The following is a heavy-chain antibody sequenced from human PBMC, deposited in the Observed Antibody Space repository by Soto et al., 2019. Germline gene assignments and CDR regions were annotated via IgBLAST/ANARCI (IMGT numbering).Heavy chain of an antibody. J-gene: IGHJ4*02. Sequence: EVQLVESGGGLIEPGRSRRLSGAASGFTFDGYAMHWVRQAPGKGLEGVSGISWNSGSIGYADSVKGRFTISRDNAKNSLYLQMNSLRAEDTALYYCAKAVGSYGNFDYWGQGTLVTVSS. CDR3: AKAVGSYGNFDY. CDR1: GFTFDGYA. V-gene: IGHV3-9*01. CDR2: ISWNSGSI. D-gene: IGHD3-16*01.